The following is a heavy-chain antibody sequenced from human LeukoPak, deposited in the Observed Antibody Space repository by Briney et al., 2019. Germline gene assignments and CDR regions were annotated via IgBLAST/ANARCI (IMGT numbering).Heavy chain of an antibody. CDR2: ISSSSSTI. V-gene: IGHV3-48*04. CDR3: ARGSYERPPVRGVTTPFDY. D-gene: IGHD3-10*02. J-gene: IGHJ4*02. CDR1: GFTFSSYS. Sequence: GGSLRLSCAASGFTFSSYSMNWVRQAPGKGLEWVSYISSSSSTIYYADSVKGRFTISRDNAKNSLYLQMNSLRAEDTAVYYCARGSYERPPVRGVTTPFDYWGQGTLVTVSS.